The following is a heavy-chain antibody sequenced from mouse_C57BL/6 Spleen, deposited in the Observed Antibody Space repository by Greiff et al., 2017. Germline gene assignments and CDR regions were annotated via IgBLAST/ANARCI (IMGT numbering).Heavy chain of an antibody. J-gene: IGHJ3*01. CDR2: IRSKSNNYAT. D-gene: IGHD3-2*02. Sequence: EVKLMESGGGLVQPKGSLKLSCAASGFSFNTYAMNWVRQAPGKGLEWVARIRSKSNNYATYYADSVKDRFTISRDDSESMLYLQMNNLKTEDTAMYYCVREGAAQARAWFAYWGQGTLVTVSA. V-gene: IGHV10-1*01. CDR1: GFSFNTYA. CDR3: VREGAAQARAWFAY.